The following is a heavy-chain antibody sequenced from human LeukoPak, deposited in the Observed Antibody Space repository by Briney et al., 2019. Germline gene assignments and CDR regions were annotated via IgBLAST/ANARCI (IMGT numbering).Heavy chain of an antibody. D-gene: IGHD2-2*01. CDR3: ARDGGYQAPSGY. Sequence: ASVTVSCKASGYTFTGYYTHWVRQAPRQGLEWMGRINPNSGGTNYAQKFQGRVTMTKDTTISTAYMELSRLRSDDTAVYFCARDGGYQAPSGYWGQGTLVTVSS. CDR1: GYTFTGYY. J-gene: IGHJ4*02. CDR2: INPNSGGT. V-gene: IGHV1-2*06.